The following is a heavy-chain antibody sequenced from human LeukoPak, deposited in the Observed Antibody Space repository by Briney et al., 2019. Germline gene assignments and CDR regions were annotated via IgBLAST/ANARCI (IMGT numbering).Heavy chain of an antibody. CDR2: IGGVGDRT. D-gene: IGHD3-10*02. CDR3: AKDLHYYVAMDV. V-gene: IGHV3-23*01. Sequence: GGSLRLSCAASGFTFNPYAMSWVRQAPGKGLEWVASIGGVGDRTYYADSVKGRFTISRDNSKDTLFLQMNNLRADDTALYFCAKDLHYYVAMDVWGQGTTVTVSS. J-gene: IGHJ6*02. CDR1: GFTFNPYA.